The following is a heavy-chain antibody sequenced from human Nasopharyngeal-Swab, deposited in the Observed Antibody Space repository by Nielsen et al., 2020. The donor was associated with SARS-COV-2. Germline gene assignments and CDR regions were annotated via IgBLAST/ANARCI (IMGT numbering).Heavy chain of an antibody. V-gene: IGHV3-9*01. CDR2: ISWNSGNT. D-gene: IGHD4-23*01. CDR1: GLNFDNYA. J-gene: IGHJ3*02. CDR3: VKDTDAVVTRALDI. Sequence: SLKISCAASGLNFDNYAMHWVRQLPGKGLEWVSAISWNSGNTGYAGSVKGRFTISRDNAKNSVFLQMNSLTPEDTALYYCVKDTDAVVTRALDIWGRGTMVTVSS.